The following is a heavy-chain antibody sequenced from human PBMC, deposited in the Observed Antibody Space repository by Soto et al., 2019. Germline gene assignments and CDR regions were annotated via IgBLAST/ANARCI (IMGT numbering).Heavy chain of an antibody. CDR1: GFTFGRHG. CDR3: ARDDDYGDNGLDY. Sequence: QVQFVESGGGVVQPGGSLRLSCAASGFTFGRHGMHWVRQAPGKGLEWVAVIGSDGRRASYADSVKGRFTISRDNGQNTLHLQMNSLRAEETAVYYCARDDDYGDNGLDYWGQGTLVTVSS. J-gene: IGHJ4*02. V-gene: IGHV3-33*01. CDR2: IGSDGRRA. D-gene: IGHD4-17*01.